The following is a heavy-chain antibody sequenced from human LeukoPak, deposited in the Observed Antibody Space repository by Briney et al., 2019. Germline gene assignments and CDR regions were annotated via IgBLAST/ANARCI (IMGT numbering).Heavy chain of an antibody. CDR1: GYTFTSYG. CDR2: ISAYNGNT. Sequence: GASVKVSCKASGYTFTSYGISWVRQAPGQGLEWMGWISAYNGNTNYAQKLQGRVTMTTDTSTSTAYMELRSLRSDDTAVYYCAREWASSSAMNWFDPWGQGTLVTVSS. V-gene: IGHV1-18*04. CDR3: AREWASSSAMNWFDP. J-gene: IGHJ5*02. D-gene: IGHD6-13*01.